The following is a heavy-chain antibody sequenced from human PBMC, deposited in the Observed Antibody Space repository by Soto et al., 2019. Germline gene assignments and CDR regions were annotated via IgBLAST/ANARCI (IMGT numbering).Heavy chain of an antibody. D-gene: IGHD2-21*01. CDR1: GFSFTTYG. J-gene: IGHJ3*02. CDR3: ARGGVTGMVGIFVIPLDI. Sequence: QVQLVESGGGWVQPGRSLRLSCEATGFSFTTYGMHWVRQAPGKGLEWVAVIGNDGNNKSYADSVEGRFTISRDNSKNTVYLQMKGLRGDEPAVYSCARGGVTGMVGIFVIPLDILGQGTVVNFSS. V-gene: IGHV3-33*01. CDR2: IGNDGNNK.